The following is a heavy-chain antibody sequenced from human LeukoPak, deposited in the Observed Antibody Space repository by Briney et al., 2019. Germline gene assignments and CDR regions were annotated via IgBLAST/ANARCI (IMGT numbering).Heavy chain of an antibody. CDR1: GFTFSSYA. D-gene: IGHD4-17*01. J-gene: IGHJ1*01. CDR3: AKALYGDSWYFQH. V-gene: IGHV3-23*01. Sequence: GGSLRLSCAASGFTFSSYAMSWVRQAPGKGLEWVSAISGSGGSTYYADSVKGRFTISRDNSENTLYLQMNSLRAEDTAVYYCAKALYGDSWYFQHWGQGTLVTVSS. CDR2: ISGSGGST.